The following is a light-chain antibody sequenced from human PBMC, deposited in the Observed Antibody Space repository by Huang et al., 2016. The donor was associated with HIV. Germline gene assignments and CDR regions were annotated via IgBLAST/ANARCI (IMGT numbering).Light chain of an antibody. CDR3: QQLNTYPLT. Sequence: IQLTQFPSALSASVGDRVSISCRASQDVDTNLAWYQQRPGKAPKLLIYAASTFQSGIPSRFSGYGSGTDFSLTIKGLQPEDFATYYCQQLNTYPLTFGPGTTVD. V-gene: IGKV1-9*01. CDR1: QDVDTN. J-gene: IGKJ3*01. CDR2: AAS.